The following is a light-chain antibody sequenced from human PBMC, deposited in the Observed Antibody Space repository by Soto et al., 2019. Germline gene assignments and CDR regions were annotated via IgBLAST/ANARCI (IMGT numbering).Light chain of an antibody. J-gene: IGKJ1*01. V-gene: IGKV3-15*01. CDR1: QSVSSN. CDR2: GAS. Sequence: EIVMTQSPATLSVSPGERAILSCSASQSVSSNLAWYQQKPGQAPRLLIYGASTRATGIPARFSGSGSGTEFTLTISSLQSEDFAVYYCQQYNNWPPWTFGQGTKV. CDR3: QQYNNWPPWT.